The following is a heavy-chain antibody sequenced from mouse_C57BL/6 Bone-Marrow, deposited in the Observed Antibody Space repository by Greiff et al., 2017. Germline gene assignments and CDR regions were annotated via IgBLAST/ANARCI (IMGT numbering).Heavy chain of an antibody. CDR1: GYTFTSYN. Sequence: LQQSGAELVRPGASVKMSCTASGYTFTSYNMHWVKQTPRQGLEWIGAIYTGNGDTSYNQKLKGKATLTVDKSSSTAYMQLSSLTSEDTAVYICASDGDYGSSNWYFDVWGTGTTVTVSS. CDR3: ASDGDYGSSNWYFDV. CDR2: IYTGNGDT. D-gene: IGHD1-1*01. J-gene: IGHJ1*03. V-gene: IGHV1-12*01.